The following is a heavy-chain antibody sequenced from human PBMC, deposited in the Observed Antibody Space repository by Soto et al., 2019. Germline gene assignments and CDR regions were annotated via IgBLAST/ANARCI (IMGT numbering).Heavy chain of an antibody. V-gene: IGHV1-69*12. J-gene: IGHJ5*02. CDR3: ARDPIGIAVAGTYNWFDP. CDR2: IIPIFGTA. Sequence: QVQLVQSGAEVKRPGSSVKVSCKASGGTFSTYAISWVRQAPGQGLEWMGGIIPIFGTANYAQKFQGRVTITADESTSTAYMELSSLRSEDTAVYYCARDPIGIAVAGTYNWFDPWGQGTLVTVSS. D-gene: IGHD6-19*01. CDR1: GGTFSTYA.